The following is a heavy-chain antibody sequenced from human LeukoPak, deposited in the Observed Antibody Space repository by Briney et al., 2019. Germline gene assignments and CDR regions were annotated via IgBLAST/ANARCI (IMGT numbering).Heavy chain of an antibody. CDR2: ISWNSGSI. Sequence: GGSLRLSCAASGFTFDDYAMHWVRQAPGKGLEWVSGISWNSGSIDYADSVKGRFTISRDNAKNSLYLQMNSLRAEDTAVYYCARELLGRAGGPLDYWGQGTLVTVSS. CDR3: ARELLGRAGGPLDY. J-gene: IGHJ4*02. CDR1: GFTFDDYA. D-gene: IGHD2-8*02. V-gene: IGHV3-9*01.